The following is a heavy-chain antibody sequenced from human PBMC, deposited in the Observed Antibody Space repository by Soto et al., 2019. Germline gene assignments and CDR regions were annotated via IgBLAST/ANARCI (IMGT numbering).Heavy chain of an antibody. J-gene: IGHJ6*02. Sequence: PSETLSLTCAVSGGSISSGGYSWSWIRQPPGKGLEWIGYIYHSGSTYYNPSLKSRVTISVDRSKNQFSLKLSSVTAADTAVYYCARDPGRYCISTSCYAYGMDVWGQGTTVTVSS. CDR2: IYHSGST. D-gene: IGHD2-2*01. V-gene: IGHV4-30-2*01. CDR1: GGSISSGGYS. CDR3: ARDPGRYCISTSCYAYGMDV.